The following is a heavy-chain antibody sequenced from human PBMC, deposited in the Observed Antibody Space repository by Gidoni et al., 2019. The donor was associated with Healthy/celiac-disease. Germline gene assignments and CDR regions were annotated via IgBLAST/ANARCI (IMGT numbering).Heavy chain of an antibody. D-gene: IGHD5-18*01. CDR1: GGSISSSSYY. V-gene: IGHV4-39*01. J-gene: IGHJ4*02. CDR2: IYYSGST. CDR3: ARHGVAAMVSHY. Sequence: QLQLQESGPGLVKPSETLSLTCTVSGGSISSSSYYWGWIRQPPGKGLEWIGSIYYSGSTYYNPSLKSRVTISVDTSKNQFSLKLSSVTAADTAVYYCARHGVAAMVSHYWGQGTLVTVSS.